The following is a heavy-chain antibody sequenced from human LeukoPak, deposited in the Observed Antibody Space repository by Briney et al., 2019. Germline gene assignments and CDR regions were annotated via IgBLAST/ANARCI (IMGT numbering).Heavy chain of an antibody. V-gene: IGHV1-24*01. D-gene: IGHD4/OR15-4a*01. J-gene: IGHJ3*02. CDR1: GYTLTELS. Sequence: ASVKVSCKVSGYTLTELSMHWVRQAPGKGLEWMGGFDPEDGETIYAQKFQGRVTMTEDTSTDTAYMELSSLRSEDTAVHYCATGLYVANLDAFDIWGQGTMVTVSS. CDR3: ATGLYVANLDAFDI. CDR2: FDPEDGET.